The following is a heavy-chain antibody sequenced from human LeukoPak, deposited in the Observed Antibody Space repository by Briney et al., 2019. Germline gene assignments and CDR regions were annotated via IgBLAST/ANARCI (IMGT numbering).Heavy chain of an antibody. Sequence: PSETLSLTCTVSGGSISSSSYYWGWIRQPPGKGLEWIGEINHSGSTNYNPSLKSRVTISVDTSKNQFSLKLSSVTAADTAVYYCARGRWFGVQPTRYYYYYYMDVWGKGTTVTISS. CDR2: INHSGST. D-gene: IGHD3-10*01. CDR1: GGSISSSSYY. CDR3: ARGRWFGVQPTRYYYYYYMDV. J-gene: IGHJ6*03. V-gene: IGHV4-39*07.